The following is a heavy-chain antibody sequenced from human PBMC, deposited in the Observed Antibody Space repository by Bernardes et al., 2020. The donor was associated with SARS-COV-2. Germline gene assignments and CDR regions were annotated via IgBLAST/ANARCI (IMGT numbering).Heavy chain of an antibody. Sequence: TLSLTCTVSGGSISSSSYYWGWIRQPPGKGLEWIGSNYYSGSTYYNPSLKSRVTISVDTSKNQFSLKLSSVTAADTAVYYCARHGCSSTSCYWRNWFDPWGQGTLVTVSS. D-gene: IGHD2-2*01. CDR3: ARHGCSSTSCYWRNWFDP. V-gene: IGHV4-39*01. CDR2: NYYSGST. CDR1: GGSISSSSYY. J-gene: IGHJ5*02.